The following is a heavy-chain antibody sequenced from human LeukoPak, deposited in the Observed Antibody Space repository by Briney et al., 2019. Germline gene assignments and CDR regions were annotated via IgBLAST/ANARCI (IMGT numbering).Heavy chain of an antibody. CDR1: GYTFASYY. CDR2: INPSGGST. CDR3: AITVAGTGYYFDY. Sequence: ASVKVSCKASGYTFASYYMHWVRQAPGQGLEWMGIINPSGGSTSYAQKFQGRVTMTRDTSTSTVYMELSSLRSEDTAVYYCAITVAGTGYYFDYWGQGTLVTVSS. J-gene: IGHJ4*02. V-gene: IGHV1-46*01. D-gene: IGHD6-19*01.